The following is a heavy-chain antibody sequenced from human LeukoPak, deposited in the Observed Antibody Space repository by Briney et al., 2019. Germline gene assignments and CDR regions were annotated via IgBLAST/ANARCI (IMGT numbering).Heavy chain of an antibody. V-gene: IGHV4-61*01. CDR2: IYYSGST. J-gene: IGHJ4*02. Sequence: SETLSLTCTVSGGSVSSGSYYWSWIRQPPGKGLEWIGYIYYSGSTNYNPSLKSRVTISVDTSKNQFSLKLSSVTAADTAVYYCARVPAAAGYYVDYWGQGTLVTVSS. CDR3: ARVPAAAGYYVDY. D-gene: IGHD6-13*01. CDR1: GGSVSSGSYY.